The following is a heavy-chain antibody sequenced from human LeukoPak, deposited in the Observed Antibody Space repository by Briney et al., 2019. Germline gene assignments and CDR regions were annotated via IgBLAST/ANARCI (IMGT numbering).Heavy chain of an antibody. J-gene: IGHJ4*02. CDR3: ANLASGWYNRPDY. D-gene: IGHD6-19*01. CDR1: GFTFSSYA. CDR2: ISGSGGST. V-gene: IGHV3-23*01. Sequence: GGYLRLSCAASGFTFSSYAMSWVRQAPGKRLEWVSAISGSGGSTYYADSVKGRFTISRDNSKNTLYLQMNSLRAEDTAVYYCANLASGWYNRPDYWGQGTLVTVSS.